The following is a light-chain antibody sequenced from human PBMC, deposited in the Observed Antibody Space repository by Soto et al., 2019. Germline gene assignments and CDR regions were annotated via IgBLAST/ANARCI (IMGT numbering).Light chain of an antibody. CDR1: NIGSQS. V-gene: IGLV3-21*04. Sequence: SYELTQTPSVSVAPGKTARMTCGGNNIGSQSVHWYQQKPGQAPVLVIYYDSDRPSGIPERFSGSNSGNTATLTISRVEAGDEAAFYCQVWDSGSDHVIFGGGTKLTVL. CDR3: QVWDSGSDHVI. J-gene: IGLJ2*01. CDR2: YDS.